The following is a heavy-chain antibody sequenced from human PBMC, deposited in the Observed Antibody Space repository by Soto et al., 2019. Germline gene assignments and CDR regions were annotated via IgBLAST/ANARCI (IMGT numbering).Heavy chain of an antibody. J-gene: IGHJ5*02. Sequence: ASVKVSCKASGYTFTGYYMHWVRQAPGQGLEWMGWINPNSGGTNYAQKFQGWVTMTRDTSISTAYMGLSRLRSDDTAVYYCARVTHAKVAVSWFDPWGQGTLVTVSS. CDR2: INPNSGGT. CDR1: GYTFTGYY. CDR3: ARVTHAKVAVSWFDP. D-gene: IGHD6-19*01. V-gene: IGHV1-2*04.